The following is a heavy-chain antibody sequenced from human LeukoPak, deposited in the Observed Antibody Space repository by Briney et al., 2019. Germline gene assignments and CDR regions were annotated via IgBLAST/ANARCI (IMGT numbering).Heavy chain of an antibody. CDR2: INPNSGGT. J-gene: IGHJ4*02. CDR1: GYTFTGYY. CDR3: ARGENPGYSYGLDY. D-gene: IGHD5-18*01. Sequence: ASVKVSCKASGYTFTGYYMHWVRQAPGQGLEWMGWINPNSGGTNYAQKFQGRVTITADKSTSTAYMELSSLRSEDTAVYYCARGENPGYSYGLDYWGQGTLVTVSS. V-gene: IGHV1-2*02.